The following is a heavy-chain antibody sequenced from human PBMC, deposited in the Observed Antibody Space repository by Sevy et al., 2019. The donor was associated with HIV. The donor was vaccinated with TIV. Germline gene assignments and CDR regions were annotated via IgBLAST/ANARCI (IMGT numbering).Heavy chain of an antibody. CDR2: ISSSSSTI. J-gene: IGHJ4*02. CDR3: ARNGDYDY. CDR1: GFTFSDYS. Sequence: GGSLRLSCAASGFTFSDYSMNWVRQAPGKGLEWISYISSSSSTIFYADSVKGRFTISRDNAKNSLSLQMNSLRDEDTAVYYCARNGDYDYWGQGTLVTVSS. D-gene: IGHD4-17*01. V-gene: IGHV3-48*02.